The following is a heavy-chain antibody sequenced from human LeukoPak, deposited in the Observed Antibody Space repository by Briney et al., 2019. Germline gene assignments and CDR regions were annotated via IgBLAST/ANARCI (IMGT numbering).Heavy chain of an antibody. J-gene: IGHJ4*01. D-gene: IGHD6-6*01. CDR1: GYTFTGYH. CDR3: ARQLYSTSSPRVFAY. Sequence: EASVKVSCKASGYTFTGYHIHWVRQAPGQGLEWMGWINPNSGGTNYAQKFQGRVTMTRDVSTSTVYMELSSLRSDDTAAYYCARQLYSTSSPRVFAYWGQVTLVTVSS. CDR2: INPNSGGT. V-gene: IGHV1-2*02.